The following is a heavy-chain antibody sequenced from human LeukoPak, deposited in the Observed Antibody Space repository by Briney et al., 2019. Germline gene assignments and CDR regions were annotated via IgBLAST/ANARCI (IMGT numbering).Heavy chain of an antibody. CDR1: GGSIRSSGGYY. CDR3: ASVTNNYFDY. J-gene: IGHJ4*02. D-gene: IGHD4-11*01. Sequence: SQTLSLTCTVSGGSIRSSGGYYWSWIRQHPGKGLEWIGFIYYNGNTYYNPPLRSRVTTSVDTSKNQFSLKLSSVTAADTAVYYCASVTNNYFDYWGLGTLVTVSS. CDR2: IYYNGNT. V-gene: IGHV4-31*03.